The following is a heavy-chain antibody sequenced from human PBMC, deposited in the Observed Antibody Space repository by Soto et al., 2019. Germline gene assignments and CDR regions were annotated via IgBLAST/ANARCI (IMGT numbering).Heavy chain of an antibody. V-gene: IGHV3-23*01. D-gene: IGHD3-16*02. Sequence: EVQLLESGGGLVQPGGSLRLSCAASGFTFSSYAMSWVRQAPGKGLEWVSAISGSGGSTYYADSVKGRFTISRDNSKNTLYLQMNSLRAEDTAVYYCAKRGDYDYIWGSYRPLFDYWGQGTLVTVSS. CDR3: AKRGDYDYIWGSYRPLFDY. CDR2: ISGSGGST. J-gene: IGHJ4*02. CDR1: GFTFSSYA.